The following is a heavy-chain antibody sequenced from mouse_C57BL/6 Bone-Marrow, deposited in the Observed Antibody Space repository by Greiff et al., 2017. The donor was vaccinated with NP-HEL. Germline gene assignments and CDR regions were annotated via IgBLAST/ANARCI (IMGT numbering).Heavy chain of an antibody. J-gene: IGHJ2*01. V-gene: IGHV14-4*01. Sequence: VQLQQSGAELVRPGASVKLSCTASGFNIKDDYMHWVKQRPEQGLEWIGWIDPENGDTEYASKFQGKATITADTSSNTAYLQLSSLTSEDTAVYYCTSYYYSSSLYYFDYWGQGTTLTVSS. CDR2: IDPENGDT. D-gene: IGHD1-1*01. CDR1: GFNIKDDY. CDR3: TSYYYSSSLYYFDY.